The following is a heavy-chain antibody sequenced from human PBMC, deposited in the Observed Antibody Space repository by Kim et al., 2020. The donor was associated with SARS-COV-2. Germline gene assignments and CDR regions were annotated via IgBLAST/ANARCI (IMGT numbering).Heavy chain of an antibody. Sequence: GGSLRLSCAASGFTFSSYWMSWVRQAPGKGLEWVANINQDGSEKNYVDSVKGRFTISRDNAENSLDLQMNSLRAEDTAVYYCARGLLGDYWGQGTLVTVSS. CDR1: GFTFSSYW. CDR2: INQDGSEK. CDR3: ARGLLGDY. J-gene: IGHJ4*02. V-gene: IGHV3-7*01. D-gene: IGHD2-8*02.